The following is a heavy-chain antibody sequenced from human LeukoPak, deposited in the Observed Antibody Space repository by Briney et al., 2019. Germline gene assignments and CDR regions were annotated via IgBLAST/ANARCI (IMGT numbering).Heavy chain of an antibody. CDR3: AREYDSSGYPFDY. J-gene: IGHJ4*02. V-gene: IGHV3-30-3*01. D-gene: IGHD3-22*01. CDR2: ISYDGSNR. CDR1: GFTFSTYA. Sequence: RGSLRLSCAASGFTFSTYATHWVRQAPGEGLEWVAVISYDGSNRYYPDSVKGRFTISRDTSKNTLYLQVYSLRADDTAVYYCAREYDSSGYPFDYWGQGTLVTVSS.